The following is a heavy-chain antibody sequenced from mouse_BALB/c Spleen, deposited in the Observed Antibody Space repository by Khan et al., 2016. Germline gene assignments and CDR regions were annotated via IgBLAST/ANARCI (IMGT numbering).Heavy chain of an antibody. D-gene: IGHD1-1*02. CDR2: MWGDGST. Sequence: QVQLKESGPGLVAPSQSLSITCTVSGFSLTGYGVNWVRQPPGKGLEWLGMMWGDGSTDYNSALKSRLSISKDNSKSQVCLKMNSLQTDDTARYYCARVWGDYWGQGTSVTFSS. CDR1: GFSLTGYG. V-gene: IGHV2-6-7*01. J-gene: IGHJ4*01. CDR3: ARVWGDY.